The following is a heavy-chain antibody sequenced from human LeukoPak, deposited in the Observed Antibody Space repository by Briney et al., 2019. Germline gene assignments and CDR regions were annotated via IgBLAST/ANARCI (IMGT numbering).Heavy chain of an antibody. V-gene: IGHV4-59*01. J-gene: IGHJ3*02. Sequence: SESLSLTCAVSGGSISSYYWSWIRQPPGKGLEWIGYIYYARLYNYYLSLKSRVTISIDMNKNQFSLNLSSVTAADTAVYYCARKYTFEIWGQGTMDSVPS. CDR2: IYYARLY. D-gene: IGHD6-6*01. CDR1: GGSISSYY. CDR3: ARKYTFEI.